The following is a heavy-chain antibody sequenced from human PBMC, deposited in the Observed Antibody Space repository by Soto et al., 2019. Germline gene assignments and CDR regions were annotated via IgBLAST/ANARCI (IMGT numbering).Heavy chain of an antibody. CDR2: IYSSGSA. V-gene: IGHV4-30-4*01. J-gene: IGHJ4*02. CDR1: GYSMGNSYYF. CDR3: ARLAGY. Sequence: SETLSLTCTVSGYSMGNSYYFWSWVRQPPGKGLEWIRYIYSSGSAYFHPSLQSRVSISIDKSKNQFFLNMTSVTAADTAVYYCARLAGYWGQGTLVTVSS.